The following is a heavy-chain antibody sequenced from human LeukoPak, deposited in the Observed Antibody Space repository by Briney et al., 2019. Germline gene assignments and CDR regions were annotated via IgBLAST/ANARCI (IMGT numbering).Heavy chain of an antibody. Sequence: GGSLRLSCAASGFIFNTYVMHWVRQAPGKGLEWLAFIRYDGSNKNYADSVKGRFTISRDSSKSILYLQMNSLRAEDTAVYYCARGLDNWNVYIFDYWGLGTLVTVSS. J-gene: IGHJ4*02. D-gene: IGHD1-20*01. V-gene: IGHV3-30*02. CDR1: GFIFNTYV. CDR3: ARGLDNWNVYIFDY. CDR2: IRYDGSNK.